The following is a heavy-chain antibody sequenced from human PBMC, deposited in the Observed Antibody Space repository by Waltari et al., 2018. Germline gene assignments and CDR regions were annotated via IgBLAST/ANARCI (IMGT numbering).Heavy chain of an antibody. J-gene: IGHJ5*02. CDR1: GGSISSYY. Sequence: QVQLQESGPGLVKPSETLSLTCTVSGGSISSYYWSWIRQPAGKGLEWIGRIYTSGSTNYNPSLKSRVTMSVDTSNNQFSLKLSSVTAADTAVYYCAGYYCSSTSCYGGWFDPWGQGTLVTVSS. CDR2: IYTSGST. V-gene: IGHV4-4*07. D-gene: IGHD2-2*01. CDR3: AGYYCSSTSCYGGWFDP.